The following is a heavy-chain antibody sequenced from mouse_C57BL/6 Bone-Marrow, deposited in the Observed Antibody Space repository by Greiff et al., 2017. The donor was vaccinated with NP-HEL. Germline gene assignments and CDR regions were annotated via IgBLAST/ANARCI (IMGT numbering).Heavy chain of an antibody. CDR3: ARGGLRERAWFAY. Sequence: EVQVVESGGGLVKPGGSLKLSCAASGFTFSDYGMHWVRQAPEKGLEWVAYISSGSSTIYYADTVKGRFTISRDNAKNTLFLQMTSLRSEDTAMYYCARGGLRERAWFAYWGQGTLVTVSA. CDR1: GFTFSDYG. CDR2: ISSGSSTI. J-gene: IGHJ3*01. V-gene: IGHV5-17*01. D-gene: IGHD2-4*01.